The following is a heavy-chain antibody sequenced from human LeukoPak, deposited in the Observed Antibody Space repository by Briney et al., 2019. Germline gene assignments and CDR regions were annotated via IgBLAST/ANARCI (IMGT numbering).Heavy chain of an antibody. D-gene: IGHD3-10*01. CDR1: GGSISSSSYY. CDR3: ARHDYYGCVDY. V-gene: IGHV4-39*01. J-gene: IGHJ4*02. CDR2: IYYSGST. Sequence: SETLSLTCTVSGGSISSSSYYWGWIRQPPGKGLEWIGSIYYSGSTYYNPSLKSRVTISVDTSKNQFSLKLSSVTAADTAVYYCARHDYYGCVDYWGQGTLVTVSS.